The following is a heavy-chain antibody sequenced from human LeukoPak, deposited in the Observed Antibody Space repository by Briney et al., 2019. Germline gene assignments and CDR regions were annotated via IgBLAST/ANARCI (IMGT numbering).Heavy chain of an antibody. V-gene: IGHV4-39*07. D-gene: IGHD1-26*01. CDR1: GASISISGYY. J-gene: IGHJ4*02. CDR2: IYYSGST. CDR3: SRESGAFSPFGY. Sequence: PSETLSLTCTVSGASISISGYYWGWIRQPPGQGLEWIGSIYYSGSTNYNPSLKSRLTMSLDKSKNHLSLNLTSVTAADTAVYYCSRESGAFSPFGYWGQGTLVTVPS.